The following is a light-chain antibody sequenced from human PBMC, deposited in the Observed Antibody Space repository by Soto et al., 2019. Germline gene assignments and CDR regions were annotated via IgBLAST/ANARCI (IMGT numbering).Light chain of an antibody. CDR2: GAS. V-gene: IGKV3-15*01. Sequence: EIVMTQSPPTLSVSPGERATLSCRASQSVTSNLAWYQQKPGQAPRLLIFGASTRATGVPGRFSGSGSGTEFILTISSLRSEDFAVYYCQQYNDWPMYTFGQGTKLEIK. CDR1: QSVTSN. J-gene: IGKJ2*01. CDR3: QQYNDWPMYT.